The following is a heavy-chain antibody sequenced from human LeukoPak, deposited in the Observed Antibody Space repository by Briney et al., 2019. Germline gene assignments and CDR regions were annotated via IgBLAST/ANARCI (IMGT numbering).Heavy chain of an antibody. CDR3: VRDKLVGPSRLDR. CDR1: GITGYS. Sequence: GGSLRLSCAASGITGYSMHWVRQAPGKGLEWVCSISSSSNYIYCADSVKGRFTISRDNAKNSLYLQMNSLRVEDTAVYYCVRDKLVGPSRLDRWGQGTLVTVSS. D-gene: IGHD1-26*01. CDR2: ISSSSNYI. J-gene: IGHJ5*02. V-gene: IGHV3-21*01.